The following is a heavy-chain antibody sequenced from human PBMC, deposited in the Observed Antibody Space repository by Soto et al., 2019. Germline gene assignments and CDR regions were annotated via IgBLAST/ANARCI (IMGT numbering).Heavy chain of an antibody. V-gene: IGHV3-33*01. D-gene: IGHD3-10*01. CDR1: GFTFSSYG. Sequence: GGSLRLSCAASGFTFSSYGMHWVRQAPGKGLEWVAVIWYDGSNKYYADSVKGRFTISRDNSKNTLYLQMNSLRAEDTAVYYCARDGSWEGFGELVDYYYYYMDVWGKGTTVTVSS. CDR3: ARDGSWEGFGELVDYYYYYMDV. CDR2: IWYDGSNK. J-gene: IGHJ6*03.